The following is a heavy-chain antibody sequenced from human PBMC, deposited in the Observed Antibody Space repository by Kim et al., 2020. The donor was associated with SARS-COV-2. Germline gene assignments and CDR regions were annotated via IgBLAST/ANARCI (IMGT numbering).Heavy chain of an antibody. Sequence: NYNPARKSRVTISVDTSKNQVSLKMSSGTAADTAVFYCARCRFSSGWIDYWGQGTLVTVSP. J-gene: IGHJ4*02. CDR3: ARCRFSSGWIDY. D-gene: IGHD5-18*01. V-gene: IGHV4-59*01.